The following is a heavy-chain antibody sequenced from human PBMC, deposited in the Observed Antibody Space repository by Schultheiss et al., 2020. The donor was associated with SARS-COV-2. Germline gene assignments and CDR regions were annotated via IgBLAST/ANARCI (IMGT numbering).Heavy chain of an antibody. CDR1: GFSFSNYG. CDR3: ARGAVAGDDAFDI. Sequence: GGSLRLSCAASGFSFSNYGMHWVRQAPGKGLEWVGMILYDGRSEYYADSVKGRFTISRDNAKNSLYLQMNSLRAEDTAVYYCARGAVAGDDAFDIWGQGTMVTVSS. CDR2: ILYDGRSE. V-gene: IGHV3-30*03. J-gene: IGHJ3*02. D-gene: IGHD6-19*01.